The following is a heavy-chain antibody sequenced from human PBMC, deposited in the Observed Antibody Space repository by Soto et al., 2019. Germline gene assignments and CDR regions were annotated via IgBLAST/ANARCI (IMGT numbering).Heavy chain of an antibody. Sequence: QVQVVESGGGVVQPGGSLRLSCTASGFTLSQFGMHWVRQIPGKGLEWVALISYDGSKELYAASVQGRLTISRDISKNAFSLQMNSLRGDDRGKYYCASKLRDSIHWGHCFYTYDMDVWGQGPTVTVSS. CDR1: GFTLSQFG. V-gene: IGHV3-33*01. D-gene: IGHD7-27*01. CDR2: ISYDGSKE. CDR3: ASKLRDSIHWGHCFYTYDMDV. J-gene: IGHJ6*02.